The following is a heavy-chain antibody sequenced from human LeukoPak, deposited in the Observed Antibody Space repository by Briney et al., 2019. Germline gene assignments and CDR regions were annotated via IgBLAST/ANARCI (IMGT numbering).Heavy chain of an antibody. CDR2: IYYSGST. V-gene: IGHV4-59*01. J-gene: IGHJ3*02. Sequence: SETLSLTCTVSGGSLSSYYWSWIRQPPGKGLEWIGYIYYSGSTNYNPSLKSRVTISVDTSKNQFSLKLSSVTAADTAVYYCARLSGSYSAAYVNDAFDIWGQGTMVTVSS. CDR3: ARLSGSYSAAYVNDAFDI. D-gene: IGHD1-26*01. CDR1: GGSLSSYY.